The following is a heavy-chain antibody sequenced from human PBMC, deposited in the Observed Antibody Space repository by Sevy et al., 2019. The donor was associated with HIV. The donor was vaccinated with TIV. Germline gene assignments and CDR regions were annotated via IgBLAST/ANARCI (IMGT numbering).Heavy chain of an antibody. Sequence: ASVKVSCKAYGYTFTGYYMHWVRQAPGQGLEWMGWINPNSGGTNYAQKFQGRVTMTRDTSISTAYMELSRLRSDDTAVYYCARDALLRGGYLDYWGQGTLVTVSS. V-gene: IGHV1-2*02. CDR1: GYTFTGYY. CDR2: INPNSGGT. D-gene: IGHD3-10*01. CDR3: ARDALLRGGYLDY. J-gene: IGHJ4*02.